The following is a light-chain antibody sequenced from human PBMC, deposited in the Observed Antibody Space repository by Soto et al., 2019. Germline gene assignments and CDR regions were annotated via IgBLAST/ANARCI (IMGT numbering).Light chain of an antibody. CDR2: SAS. J-gene: IGKJ5*01. CDR1: QSINNY. V-gene: IGKV1-39*01. Sequence: DIQMTQSPASLSVSVGDRVTITCRASQSINNYLNWYLQRPGQAPKLLIRSASTLQRGVPSRFSGSGSRTESTLTIAVLQPAVFGTYSCKQSLTMPITFGHGTRLDIK. CDR3: KQSLTMPIT.